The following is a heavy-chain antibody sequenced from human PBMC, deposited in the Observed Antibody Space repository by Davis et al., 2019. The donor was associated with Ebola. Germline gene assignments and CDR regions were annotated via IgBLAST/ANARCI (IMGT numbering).Heavy chain of an antibody. CDR2: ISGNDDST. CDR1: GFTFTNYA. Sequence: GESLKISCAASGFTFTNYALGGVRQAPGKGLEWVSVISGNDDSTYYADSVKGRFTISRDNSNDTLYLQMNSLRAEDTAVYYCAKGGSGLAYYYGMDVWGQGTTVTVSS. D-gene: IGHD1-26*01. J-gene: IGHJ6*02. CDR3: AKGGSGLAYYYGMDV. V-gene: IGHV3-23*01.